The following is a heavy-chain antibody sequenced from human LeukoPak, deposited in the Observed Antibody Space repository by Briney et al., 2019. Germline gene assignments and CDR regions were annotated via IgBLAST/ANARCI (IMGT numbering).Heavy chain of an antibody. CDR2: ISESDKAT. Sequence: GGSLRLSCAASGFTLSNNAMSWVRQAPGKGLEWVSTISESDKATYYADSVKGRFTISGDISKNTMYLQMNSLRVEDTAVYYCTKGDSGWYPIDLWGQGALVTVSS. J-gene: IGHJ5*02. CDR3: TKGDSGWYPIDL. D-gene: IGHD6-19*01. V-gene: IGHV3-23*01. CDR1: GFTLSNNA.